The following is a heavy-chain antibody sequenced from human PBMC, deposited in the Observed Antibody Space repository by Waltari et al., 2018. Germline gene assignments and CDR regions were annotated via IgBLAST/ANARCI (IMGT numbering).Heavy chain of an antibody. V-gene: IGHV4-34*01. Sequence: QVQLQQWGAGLWKPSETLSLTCAVDGGSFSGYYWTWIRQPPGKGLEWIGEINHSGSTNYNPSLKSRVTISVDTSKNQFSLKLSSVTAAGTAVYYCARGHRSSSSGGNWFDPWGQGTLVTVSS. D-gene: IGHD6-6*01. J-gene: IGHJ5*02. CDR2: INHSGST. CDR3: ARGHRSSSSGGNWFDP. CDR1: GGSFSGYY.